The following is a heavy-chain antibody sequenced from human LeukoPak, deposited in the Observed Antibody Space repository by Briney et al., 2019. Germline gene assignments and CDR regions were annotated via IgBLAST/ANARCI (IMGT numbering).Heavy chain of an antibody. Sequence: WFRQPPGKGLEWIGSIYYSGSTYYNPSLKSRVTISVDTSKNQFSLKLSSVTAADTAVYYCARSTGDHSHDYWGQGTLVTVSS. D-gene: IGHD7-27*01. J-gene: IGHJ4*02. CDR2: IYYSGST. CDR3: ARSTGDHSHDY. V-gene: IGHV4-39*01.